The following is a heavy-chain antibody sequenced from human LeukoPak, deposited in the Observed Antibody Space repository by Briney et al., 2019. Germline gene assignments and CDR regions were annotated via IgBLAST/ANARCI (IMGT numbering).Heavy chain of an antibody. Sequence: GRSLRLSCAASGFTFSSYAMHWVRQAPGKGLEWVAVISYDGSNKYYADSVKGRFTISRDNSKNTLYLQMNSLRAEDTAVYYCTGRGLYSSSWWAFDVWGQGTVVTVSS. CDR1: GFTFSSYA. CDR2: ISYDGSNK. CDR3: TGRGLYSSSWWAFDV. J-gene: IGHJ3*01. V-gene: IGHV3-30-3*01. D-gene: IGHD6-13*01.